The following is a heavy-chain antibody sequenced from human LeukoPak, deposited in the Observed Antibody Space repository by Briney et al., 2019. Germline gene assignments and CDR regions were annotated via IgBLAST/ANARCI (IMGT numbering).Heavy chain of an antibody. V-gene: IGHV3-30*04. CDR1: GFTFSSYA. CDR2: ISYDGSNK. J-gene: IGHJ1*01. Sequence: GGSLRLSCAASGFTFSSYAMHWVRQAPGKGLEWVAVISYDGSNKYYADSVKGRFTISRDNSKNTLYLQMNSLRAEDTAVYYCARKRAVAGPDEYFQHWGQGTLVTVSS. CDR3: ARKRAVAGPDEYFQH. D-gene: IGHD6-19*01.